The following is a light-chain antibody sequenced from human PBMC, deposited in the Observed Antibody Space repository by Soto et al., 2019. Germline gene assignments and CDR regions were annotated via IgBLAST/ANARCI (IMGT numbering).Light chain of an antibody. Sequence: QSVLTQPPSVSAAPGQKDTISCSGSNSNIGNTYVSWYQQLPGTAPKLLIYENNKRPSGIPDRFSGSKSGTSATLGITGLQTGDEADYYCGAWDSGLSGYVFGTRTKLTVL. V-gene: IGLV1-51*02. J-gene: IGLJ1*01. CDR2: ENN. CDR1: NSNIGNTY. CDR3: GAWDSGLSGYV.